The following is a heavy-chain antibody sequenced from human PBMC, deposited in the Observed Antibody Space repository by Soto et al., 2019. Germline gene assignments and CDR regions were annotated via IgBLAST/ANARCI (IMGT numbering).Heavy chain of an antibody. D-gene: IGHD3-16*01. CDR1: GFTFSSYG. CDR3: AKEAHTPYFDY. J-gene: IGHJ4*02. CDR2: ISYDGSNK. Sequence: GGSLRLSCAASGFTFSSYGMHWVRQAPGKGLEWVAVISYDGSNKYYADSVKGRFTISRDNSKNTLYLQVNSLRAEDTAVYYCAKEAHTPYFDYWGQGTLVTVSS. V-gene: IGHV3-30*18.